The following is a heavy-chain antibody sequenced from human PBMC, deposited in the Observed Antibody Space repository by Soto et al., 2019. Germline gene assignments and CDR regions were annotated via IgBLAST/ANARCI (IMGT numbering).Heavy chain of an antibody. V-gene: IGHV3-74*01. J-gene: IGHJ4*02. Sequence: PGVSLRLSCAASGFTLSTYWMHWVRQVPGKGLLWVSRINSDGTSTAYADSVKGRFTISRDSAKNTLYLQMNSLRVEDTGVYYCTRDPAPIGWYDYWGQGTLVTVSS. D-gene: IGHD6-19*01. CDR1: GFTLSTYW. CDR3: TRDPAPIGWYDY. CDR2: INSDGTST.